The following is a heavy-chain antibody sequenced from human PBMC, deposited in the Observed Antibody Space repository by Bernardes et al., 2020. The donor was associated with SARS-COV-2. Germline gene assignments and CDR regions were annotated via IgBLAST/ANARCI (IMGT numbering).Heavy chain of an antibody. J-gene: IGHJ4*02. V-gene: IGHV3-33*01. CDR1: GFTFSTSG. CDR3: AASIMVAGVVDF. CDR2: ILSNGINK. D-gene: IGHD6-19*01. Sequence: SPIISCAASGFTFSTSGMHWVRQAPGKGLEWVAVILSNGINKYSADSVRGRFTISRDNSRNTLFLQMDSLGVEDTAVYYCAASIMVAGVVDFWGKGTLVTVSS.